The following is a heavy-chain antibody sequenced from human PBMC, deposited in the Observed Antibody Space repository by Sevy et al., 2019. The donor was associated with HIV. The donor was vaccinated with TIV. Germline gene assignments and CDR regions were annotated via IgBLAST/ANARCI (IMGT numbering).Heavy chain of an antibody. CDR1: GGSFSNFA. CDR3: ARGYYYGSGSCYPPDY. D-gene: IGHD3-10*01. CDR2: IIPIFGAP. J-gene: IGHJ4*02. V-gene: IGHV1-69*13. Sequence: TSVKVSCKAPGGSFSNFAYIWVRQAPGQGLEWMGMIIPIFGAPNYSQKFQDRVTITADESTNTAYMELSSLISDDTAVYYCARGYYYGSGSCYPPDYWGQGTLVTVSS.